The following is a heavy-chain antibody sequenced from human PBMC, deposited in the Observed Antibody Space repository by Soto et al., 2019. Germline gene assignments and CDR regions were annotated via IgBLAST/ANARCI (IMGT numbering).Heavy chain of an antibody. CDR3: ARGSTGYSSSWYRY. Sequence: SETLSLTCTVSGGSVSSYYWSWIRQPPGKGLEWIGYIYNSGSTNYNPSLKSRVTISVDTSKNQFSLKLSSVTAADTAVYYCARGSTGYSSSWYRYWGQGTLVTVSS. CDR1: GGSVSSYY. J-gene: IGHJ4*02. D-gene: IGHD6-13*01. V-gene: IGHV4-59*08. CDR2: IYNSGST.